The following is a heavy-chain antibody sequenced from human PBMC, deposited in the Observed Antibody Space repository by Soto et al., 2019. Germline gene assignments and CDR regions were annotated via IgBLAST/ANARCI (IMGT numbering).Heavy chain of an antibody. J-gene: IGHJ3*01. V-gene: IGHV1-69*01. CDR1: GGTFSSYA. CDR2: IIAILGKA. CDR3: ARERGGAIIVGVTGTFDV. D-gene: IGHD3-22*01. Sequence: QVQLVQSGAEVKKPGSSVKVSCKASGGTFSSYAISGVRQAPGQGLEWMGGIIAILGKANYAEKFQGRVTITADESTSTAYMELRSLRSEDTAVYYCARERGGAIIVGVTGTFDVCGQGTLVTVSS.